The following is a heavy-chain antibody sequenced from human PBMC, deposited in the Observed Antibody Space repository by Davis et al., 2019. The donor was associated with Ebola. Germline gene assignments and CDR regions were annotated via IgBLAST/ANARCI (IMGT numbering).Heavy chain of an antibody. V-gene: IGHV3-7*03. Sequence: GESLKISCAASGFTFSSYWMSWVRQAPGKGLEWVANIKQDGSEKYYMDSVKGRFTISRDNAKNSLYLQMNSLRAEDTAVYYCARDGVENWFDPWGQGTLVTVSS. J-gene: IGHJ5*02. CDR2: IKQDGSEK. CDR3: ARDGVENWFDP. D-gene: IGHD3-10*01. CDR1: GFTFSSYW.